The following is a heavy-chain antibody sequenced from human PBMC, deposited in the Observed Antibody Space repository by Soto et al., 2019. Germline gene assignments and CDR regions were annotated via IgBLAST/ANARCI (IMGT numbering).Heavy chain of an antibody. CDR2: INSDGSST. D-gene: IGHD3-22*01. CDR3: ARSYYDSSGYQGLNWFDP. V-gene: IGHV3-74*01. Sequence: PGGSLRLSCAASGFTFSSYWMHWVRQAPGKGLVWVSRINSDGSSTSYADSVKGQFTISRDNAKNTLYLQMNSLRAEDTAVYYCARSYYDSSGYQGLNWFDPWGQGTLVTVSS. J-gene: IGHJ5*02. CDR1: GFTFSSYW.